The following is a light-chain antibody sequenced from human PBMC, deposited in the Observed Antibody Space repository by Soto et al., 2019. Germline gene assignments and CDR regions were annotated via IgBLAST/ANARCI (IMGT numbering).Light chain of an antibody. Sequence: VLTQFPATLSLSPGERATLSCRASQSVRGNLAWYQQKPGQAPRLLIYDSSTRAAGIPLRFSGTGSGTDFTLTVTSLQSEDFAVYFCQQYNHWHPLTFGGGTRVEIK. CDR3: QQYNHWHPLT. J-gene: IGKJ4*01. V-gene: IGKV3-15*01. CDR1: QSVRGN. CDR2: DSS.